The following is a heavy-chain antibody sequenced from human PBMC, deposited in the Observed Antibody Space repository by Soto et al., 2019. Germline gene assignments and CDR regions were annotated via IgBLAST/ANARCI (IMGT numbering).Heavy chain of an antibody. V-gene: IGHV4-61*01. D-gene: IGHD3-22*01. Sequence: SETLSLTCTVAGGSVSSGIYYWSWIRQPPGKGLEWIGYIYYSGSTNYNPSLKSRVTISVDTSKNQFSLKLSSVTAADTAVYYCARGATYYYDSSGYYYGYWGQGTLVTVSS. CDR3: ARGATYYYDSSGYYYGY. J-gene: IGHJ4*02. CDR1: GGSVSSGIYY. CDR2: IYYSGST.